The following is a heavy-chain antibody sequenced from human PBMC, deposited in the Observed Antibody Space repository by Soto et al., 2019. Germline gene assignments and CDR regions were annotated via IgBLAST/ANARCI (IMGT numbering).Heavy chain of an antibody. CDR2: ISSSSSYI. D-gene: IGHD6-13*01. CDR3: ARGPDIAAAGSLKHWFAP. Sequence: PGGSLRLSCAASGFTFSSYSMNWVRQAPGKGLEWVSSISSSSSYIYYADSVKGRFTISRDNAKNSLYLQMNSLRAEDTAVYYCARGPDIAAAGSLKHWFAPWGQGTLVTVSS. J-gene: IGHJ5*02. V-gene: IGHV3-21*01. CDR1: GFTFSSYS.